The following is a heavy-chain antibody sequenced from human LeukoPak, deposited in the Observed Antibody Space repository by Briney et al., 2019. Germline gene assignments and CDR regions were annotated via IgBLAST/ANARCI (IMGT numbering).Heavy chain of an antibody. Sequence: SETLSLTCTVSGGSISSGGYYWSWIRQSPGKGPEWIGSIYYSGSTYYNPSLRSRVTISVDMPKNQFSLKLISMTAADTAVYYCARQYYATRGGDSWGQGTLVAVSS. J-gene: IGHJ4*02. CDR3: ARQYYATRGGDS. D-gene: IGHD2/OR15-2a*01. CDR2: IYYSGST. V-gene: IGHV4-39*01. CDR1: GGSISSGGYY.